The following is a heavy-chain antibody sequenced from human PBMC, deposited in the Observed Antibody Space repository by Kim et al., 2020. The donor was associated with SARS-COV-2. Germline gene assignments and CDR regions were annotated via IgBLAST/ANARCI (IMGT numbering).Heavy chain of an antibody. Sequence: EDCVHSVRGRFTISRDDAHNSQYLQLTNERAEDTALYYCTRDRDQVTYFDAWGQGTLVTVSS. V-gene: IGHV3-7*01. CDR2: E. J-gene: IGHJ4*02. CDR3: TRDRDQVTYFDA. D-gene: IGHD2-21*02.